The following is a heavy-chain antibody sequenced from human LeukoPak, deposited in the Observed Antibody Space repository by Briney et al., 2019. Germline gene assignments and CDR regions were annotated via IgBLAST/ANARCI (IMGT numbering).Heavy chain of an antibody. CDR2: INPNSGGT. CDR1: GYTFTGYY. D-gene: IGHD3/OR15-3a*01. CDR3: ARGRRTGYPPVYYFDY. V-gene: IGHV1-2*04. J-gene: IGHJ4*02. Sequence: ASVKVSCKASGYTFTGYYMHWVRQAPGQGLEWMGWINPNSGGTNYAQKFQGWVTMTRDTSISTAYMVLSRLRSDDTAVYYCARGRRTGYPPVYYFDYWGQGALVTVSS.